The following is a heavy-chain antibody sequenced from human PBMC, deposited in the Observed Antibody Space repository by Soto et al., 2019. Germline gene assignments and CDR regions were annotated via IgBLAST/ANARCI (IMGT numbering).Heavy chain of an antibody. J-gene: IGHJ6*02. CDR1: GGSISSGDYY. V-gene: IGHV4-30-4*01. CDR2: IYYSGST. CDR3: ARLLYYYYGMDV. D-gene: IGHD2-15*01. Sequence: PSETLSLTCTVSGGSISSGDYYWSWIRQPPGKGLEWTGYIYYSGSTYYNPSLKSRVTISVDTSKNQFSLKLSSVTAADTAVYYCARLLYYYYGMDVWGQGTTVTVSS.